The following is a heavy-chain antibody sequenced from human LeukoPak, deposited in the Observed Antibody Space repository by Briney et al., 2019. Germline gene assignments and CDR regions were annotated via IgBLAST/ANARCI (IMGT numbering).Heavy chain of an antibody. J-gene: IGHJ4*02. CDR1: GYTFTDYY. CDR2: INPNSGDT. CDR3: ARETVPAIAAPRGLNY. V-gene: IGHV1-2*02. Sequence: ASVKVSCKASGYTFTDYYIHWVRQAPGQGLEWMGWINPNSGDTNYAQKFQGRVTMTRDTSISTAYMELSGLRSDDTAVYYCARETVPAIAAPRGLNYWGQGTLVTVSS. D-gene: IGHD6-13*01.